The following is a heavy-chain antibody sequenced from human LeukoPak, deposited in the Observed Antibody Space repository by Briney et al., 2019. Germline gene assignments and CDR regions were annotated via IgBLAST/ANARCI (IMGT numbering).Heavy chain of an antibody. CDR2: VKRQVDGGTT. CDR3: ARLREIPVFGVVTKSTSYFDY. J-gene: IGHJ4*02. V-gene: IGHV3-15*01. Sequence: GGSLRLSCAASGFTFNDAWLNWVRQVPGKGLEWIARVKRQVDGGTTDYAVPVKGRFTISRDDSKNTLYLQMNSLRAEDTAVYYCARLREIPVFGVVTKSTSYFDYWGQGTLVTVSS. CDR1: GFTFNDAW. D-gene: IGHD3-3*01.